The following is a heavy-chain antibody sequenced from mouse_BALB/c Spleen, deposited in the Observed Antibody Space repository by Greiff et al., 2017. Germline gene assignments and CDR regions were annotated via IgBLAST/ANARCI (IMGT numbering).Heavy chain of an antibody. CDR1: GYSITSDYA. CDR3: ARRGWLLLYAMDY. CDR2: ISYSGST. V-gene: IGHV3-2*02. D-gene: IGHD2-3*01. Sequence: EVHLVESGPGLVKPSQSLSLTCTVTGYSITSDYAWNWIRQFPGNKLEWMGYISYSGSTSYNPSLKSRISITRDTSKNQFFLQLNSVTTEDTATYYYARRGWLLLYAMDYWGQGTSVTVSS. J-gene: IGHJ4*01.